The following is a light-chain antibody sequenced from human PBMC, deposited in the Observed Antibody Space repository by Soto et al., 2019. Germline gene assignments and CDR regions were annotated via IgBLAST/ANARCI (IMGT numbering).Light chain of an antibody. Sequence: EIVLTQSPATLSLSPGERATLSCRASQSIGSYLAWYQQKPGQAPRLLIYDASNRATGIPARLSGSGSGTDFTLTISSLEPEDFAVYYCQLRNNWPPTWTFGQGTKVESK. CDR3: QLRNNWPPTWT. CDR1: QSIGSY. J-gene: IGKJ1*01. CDR2: DAS. V-gene: IGKV3-11*01.